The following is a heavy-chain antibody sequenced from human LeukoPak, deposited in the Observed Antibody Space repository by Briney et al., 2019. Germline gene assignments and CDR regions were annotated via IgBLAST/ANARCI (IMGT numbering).Heavy chain of an antibody. J-gene: IGHJ4*02. V-gene: IGHV3-30*02. CDR2: IWRDGGKK. D-gene: IGHD3-3*01. Sequence: PGGSLRLSCAASGFTFSSYGMHWVRQAPGKGLEWVAIIWRDGGKKYYADSVKDRFTISRDNSKNTLYLQMNSLRGEDTAVYYCSREGEDDFWSAFDYWGQGTLVTVSS. CDR3: SREGEDDFWSAFDY. CDR1: GFTFSSYG.